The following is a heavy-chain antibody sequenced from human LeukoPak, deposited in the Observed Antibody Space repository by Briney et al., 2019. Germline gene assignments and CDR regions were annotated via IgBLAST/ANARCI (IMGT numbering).Heavy chain of an antibody. D-gene: IGHD3-10*01. CDR2: FDPEDGET. CDR1: GYTLTELS. J-gene: IGHJ3*02. Sequence: ASVKVSCKVSGYTLTELSMHWVRQAPGKGLEWMGGFDPEDGETIYAQKFQGRVTMTEDTSTDTAYMELSSLRSEDTAVYYCATGEYGLGAFDIWGQGTMVTVSS. CDR3: ATGEYGLGAFDI. V-gene: IGHV1-24*01.